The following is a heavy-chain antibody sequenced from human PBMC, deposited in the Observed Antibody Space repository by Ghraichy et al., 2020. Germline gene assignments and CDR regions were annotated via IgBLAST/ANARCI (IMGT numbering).Heavy chain of an antibody. CDR3: ARDSGRHLSIYH. J-gene: IGHJ4*02. V-gene: IGHV3-53*01. CDR2: IFSGGRT. Sequence: GESLNISCTASGSIVSSNYMSWVRQAPGKGLEWVSVIFSGGRTSYVDSVKGRFTISRDNSKNSLYLQMNSLRADDTAVYYCARDSGRHLSIYHWCQGTLFTVSP. CDR1: GSIVSSNY. D-gene: IGHD3-3*01.